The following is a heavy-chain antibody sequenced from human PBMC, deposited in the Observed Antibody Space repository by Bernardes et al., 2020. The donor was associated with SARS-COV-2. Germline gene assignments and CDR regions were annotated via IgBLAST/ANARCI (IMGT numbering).Heavy chain of an antibody. V-gene: IGHV3-23*01. J-gene: IGHJ4*02. Sequence: GGSLRLSCAASEFTFSSYDMSWVRQAPGKGLEWVSAISGGGGTTHYADSVKGRFTISRDNSKNTRYLQMNSLRADDTAVYYCANQQAINRDGYNYVDFRAPGTLVHLSS. CDR1: EFTFSSYD. CDR2: ISGGGGTT. D-gene: IGHD6-25*01. CDR3: ANQQAINRDGYNYVDF.